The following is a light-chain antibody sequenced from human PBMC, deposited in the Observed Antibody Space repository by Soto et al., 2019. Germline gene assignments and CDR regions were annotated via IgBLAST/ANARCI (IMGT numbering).Light chain of an antibody. CDR2: EVI. Sequence: QSVLTQPASVSGSPGQSITISCTGTSSDVGNFNYVSWYQQHPGNAPKLLIYEVIKRPSGISARFSGSKSGNTASLTISGLQTEDEAYYYCTSYGGRDNLMFGGGTKLTVL. J-gene: IGLJ3*02. CDR1: SSDVGNFNY. V-gene: IGLV2-14*03. CDR3: TSYGGRDNLM.